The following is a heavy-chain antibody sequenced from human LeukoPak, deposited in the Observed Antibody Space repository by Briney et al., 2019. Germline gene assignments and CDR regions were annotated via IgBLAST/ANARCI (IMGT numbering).Heavy chain of an antibody. J-gene: IGHJ6*02. CDR3: ARVLGYSYGPPYYYYGMDV. V-gene: IGHV1-18*01. D-gene: IGHD5-18*01. CDR1: GYTFTSYG. Sequence: ASVKVSCKASGYTFTSYGISWVRQAPGQGLEWMGWISAYNGNTNYAQKLQGRVTMTTDTSTSRAYMELRSLRSDDTAVYYCARVLGYSYGPPYYYYGMDVWGQGTTVTVSS. CDR2: ISAYNGNT.